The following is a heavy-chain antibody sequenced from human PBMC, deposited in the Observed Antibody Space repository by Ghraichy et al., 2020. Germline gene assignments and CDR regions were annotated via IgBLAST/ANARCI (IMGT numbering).Heavy chain of an antibody. Sequence: GGSLRLSCVASGFAFSSEAMSWVRQAPGKGLEWVSGISDSGTSTYYADSVKGRFTISRDNSKNTLFLQMNSLRVEDTAVYKCAKDYVWGSYHDYWGQGTLVTVSS. J-gene: IGHJ4*02. CDR2: ISDSGTST. V-gene: IGHV3-23*01. CDR3: AKDYVWGSYHDY. D-gene: IGHD3-16*02. CDR1: GFAFSSEA.